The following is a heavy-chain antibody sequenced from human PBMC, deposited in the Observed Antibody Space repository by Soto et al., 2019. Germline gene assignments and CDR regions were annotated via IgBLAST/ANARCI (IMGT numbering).Heavy chain of an antibody. Sequence: ASVKVSCKASVFTSSGISWVRQAPGQRLEWMGWISTHNGYTIYAQKFQGRVIMTMDTSTTTVYMELRSLRPDDTAVYLCAREGILGLFDAYDLWGQGTMVTVSS. D-gene: IGHD3-3*01. V-gene: IGHV1-18*04. CDR3: AREGILGLFDAYDL. CDR2: ISTHNGYT. J-gene: IGHJ3*01. CDR1: VFTSSG.